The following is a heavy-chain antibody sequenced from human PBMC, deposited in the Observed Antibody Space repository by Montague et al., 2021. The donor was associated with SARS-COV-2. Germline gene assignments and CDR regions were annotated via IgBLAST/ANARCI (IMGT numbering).Heavy chain of an antibody. CDR3: ARGGTYHYGTDV. D-gene: IGHD3-16*01. CDR2: IYYTGNT. V-gene: IGHV4-4*02. J-gene: IGHJ6*02. Sequence: SETLSLTCAVSDGSISSPNWWNWVRQPPGKGLEWIGEIYYTGNTNYNPSLKSRVTIFIDNSKNHFSLQLSSVTAADTAVYYCARGGTYHYGTDVWGQGTTVAVSS. CDR1: DGSISSPNW.